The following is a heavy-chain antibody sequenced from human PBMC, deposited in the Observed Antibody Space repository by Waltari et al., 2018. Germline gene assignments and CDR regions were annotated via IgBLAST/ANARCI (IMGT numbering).Heavy chain of an antibody. D-gene: IGHD5-12*01. V-gene: IGHV4-39*01. J-gene: IGHJ5*02. CDR1: GGSISRSPFY. CDR3: ARHWKKSGYRFDP. Sequence: QLQLQESGPGLVKPSETLSLTCPVSGGSISRSPFYWGWIRQSPGKGLEWIGSIYYSGRTDYNPTLESRVTISGDTSKNQFSLKLSSVTAADTAVYYCARHWKKSGYRFDPWGQGTLVTVSS. CDR2: IYYSGRT.